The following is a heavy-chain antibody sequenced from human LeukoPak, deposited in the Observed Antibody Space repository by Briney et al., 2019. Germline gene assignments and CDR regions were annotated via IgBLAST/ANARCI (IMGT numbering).Heavy chain of an antibody. J-gene: IGHJ6*03. CDR3: ARDISARYYDILTGYYYYYYMDV. Sequence: NPGGSLRLSCAASRFTFSSYAMHWVRQAPGKGLEWVAVISYDGSNKYYADSVKGRFTISRDNFRNTLYLQMNSLRAEDTAVYYCARDISARYYDILTGYYYYYYMDVWGKGTTVTVSS. V-gene: IGHV3-30*04. D-gene: IGHD3-9*01. CDR2: ISYDGSNK. CDR1: RFTFSSYA.